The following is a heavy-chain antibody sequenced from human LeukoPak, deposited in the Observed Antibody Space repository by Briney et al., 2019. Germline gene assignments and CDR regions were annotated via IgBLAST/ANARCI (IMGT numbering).Heavy chain of an antibody. CDR3: ARASVVSTIPY. D-gene: IGHD5/OR15-5a*01. V-gene: IGHV1-2*02. J-gene: IGHJ4*02. Sequence: GASVKVSCTASGYSFTRSYMHCRRQAPGQGREWLAWIDPNRGDTNYAKKFTGRVTVTRDTAIRTVYMELSRLRGEDTAVYFCARASVVSTIPYWGQGTLVTVSS. CDR2: IDPNRGDT. CDR1: GYSFTRSY.